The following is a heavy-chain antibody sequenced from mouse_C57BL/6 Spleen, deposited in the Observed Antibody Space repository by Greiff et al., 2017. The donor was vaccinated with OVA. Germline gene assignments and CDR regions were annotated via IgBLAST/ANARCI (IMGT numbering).Heavy chain of an antibody. CDR3: ARSYYYGSSYLAWFAY. CDR1: GYAFTNYL. CDR2: INPGSGGT. J-gene: IGHJ3*01. Sequence: QVHVKQSGAELVRPGTSVKVSCKASGYAFTNYLIEWVKQRPGQGLEWIGVINPGSGGTNYNEKFKGKATLTADKSSSTAYMQLSSLTSEDSAVYFCARSYYYGSSYLAWFAYWGQGTLVTVSA. V-gene: IGHV1-54*01. D-gene: IGHD1-1*01.